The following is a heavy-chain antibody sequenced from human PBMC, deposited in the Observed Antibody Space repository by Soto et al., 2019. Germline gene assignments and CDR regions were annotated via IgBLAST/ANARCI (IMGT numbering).Heavy chain of an antibody. V-gene: IGHV5-51*01. J-gene: IGHJ6*02. CDR1: GYSFSSYW. D-gene: IGHD3-10*01. CDR3: ARIMVRRVATYYYYYKMDV. CDR2: IYPDDSDT. Sequence: PGESLKISCKGSGYSFSSYWIAWVRHMPGKGLEWMGIIYPDDSDTRYSPSFQGQVTISADKSVSTAYLQWSSLKASDTAIYYCARIMVRRVATYYYYYKMDVWGQGTAVTVSS.